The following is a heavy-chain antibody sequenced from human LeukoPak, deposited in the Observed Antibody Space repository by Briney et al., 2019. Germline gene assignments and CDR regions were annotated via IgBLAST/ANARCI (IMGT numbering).Heavy chain of an antibody. V-gene: IGHV4-4*02. J-gene: IGHJ4*02. CDR3: ARDDCSSTSCYGPNYFDY. CDR1: GGSISSSNW. D-gene: IGHD2-2*01. Sequence: SETLSLTCAVSGGSISSSNWWSWVRQPPGKGLEWIGEIYHSGSTNYNPSLKSRVTISVDESKNQFSLKLSSVTAADTAVYYCARDDCSSTSCYGPNYFDYWGQGTLVTVSS. CDR2: IYHSGST.